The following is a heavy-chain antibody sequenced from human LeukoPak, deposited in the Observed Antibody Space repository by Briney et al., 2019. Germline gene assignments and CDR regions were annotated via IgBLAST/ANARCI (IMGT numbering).Heavy chain of an antibody. J-gene: IGHJ4*02. CDR3: ARLRYTGTSQYYFDS. V-gene: IGHV4-4*07. CDR1: GGSVSSFY. Sequence: SEALSLTCAVSGGSVSSFYWSWVRQSAGKGLEWIGRIYSKGTTKYNLSLKSRVTISLDQSKNQFSLYLSSVTAADTAVYYCARLRYTGTSQYYFDSWGQGFLVTVSS. CDR2: IYSKGTT. D-gene: IGHD1-26*01.